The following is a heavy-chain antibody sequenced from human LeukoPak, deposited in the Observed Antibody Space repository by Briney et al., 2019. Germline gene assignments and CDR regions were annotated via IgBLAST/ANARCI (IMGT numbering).Heavy chain of an antibody. CDR1: GFTFSSYW. CDR2: IKQDGSEK. V-gene: IGHV3-7*01. Sequence: PGGSLRLSCAASGFTFSSYWMSWVRQAPGKGLEWVANIKQDGSEKYYVDSVKGRFTISRDNAKNSLYLQMNSLRAEDTAVYYCARDYAPRYSSGWYGYFDYWGQGTLVTVSS. D-gene: IGHD6-19*01. CDR3: ARDYAPRYSSGWYGYFDY. J-gene: IGHJ4*02.